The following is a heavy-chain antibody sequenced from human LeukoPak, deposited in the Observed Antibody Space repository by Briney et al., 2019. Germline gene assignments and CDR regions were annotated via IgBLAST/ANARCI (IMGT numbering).Heavy chain of an antibody. V-gene: IGHV3-30*02. D-gene: IGHD2-2*01. CDR1: GFTFSSYG. Sequence: GGSLRLSCAASGFTFSSYGMHWVRQAPGKGLEWVAFIRYDGSSKYYADSVKGRFTISSDNSKNTLYLQMNSLRAEDTAVYYCAKGKCSSTSCYLSYYFDYWGQGTLVTVSS. J-gene: IGHJ4*02. CDR2: IRYDGSSK. CDR3: AKGKCSSTSCYLSYYFDY.